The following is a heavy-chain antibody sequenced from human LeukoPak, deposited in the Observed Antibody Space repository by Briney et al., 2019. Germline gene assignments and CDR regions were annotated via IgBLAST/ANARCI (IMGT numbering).Heavy chain of an antibody. V-gene: IGHV1-18*01. D-gene: IGHD6-13*01. CDR3: ARGRYPHTSSWYGDAFDI. Sequence: GASVKVSRKASGYTFTSYGIIWVRQAPGQGLEWMGWISGYNDNTNYAQNLQGRVTMTTDTSTSTAYMELRSLRSDDTAVYYCARGRYPHTSSWYGDAFDIWGQGTMVTVSS. J-gene: IGHJ3*02. CDR2: ISGYNDNT. CDR1: GYTFTSYG.